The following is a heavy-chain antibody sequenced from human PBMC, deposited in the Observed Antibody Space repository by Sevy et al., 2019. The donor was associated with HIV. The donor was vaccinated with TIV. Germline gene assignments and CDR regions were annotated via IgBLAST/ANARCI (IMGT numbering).Heavy chain of an antibody. J-gene: IGHJ6*02. D-gene: IGHD6-6*01. Sequence: GESLKISCKASGYTFTAYYIHWVRQAPGQGLEWMGRMKPNTGDTNYAQRFQDRVTMTRDPSTNTAYMELSRLRSDDTAMYFCAREDSSPSSSYWYSYQGMDVWGPGTTVTVSS. CDR3: AREDSSPSSSYWYSYQGMDV. CDR2: MKPNTGDT. CDR1: GYTFTAYY. V-gene: IGHV1-2*06.